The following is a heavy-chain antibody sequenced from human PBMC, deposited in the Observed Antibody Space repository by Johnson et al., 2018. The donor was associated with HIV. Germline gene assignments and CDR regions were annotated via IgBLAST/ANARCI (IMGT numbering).Heavy chain of an antibody. V-gene: IGHV3-66*01. CDR1: GFTVSSNY. J-gene: IGHJ3*02. Sequence: MQLVESGGGLVQPGGSLRLSCAASGFTVSSNYMSWVRQAPGKGLEWVSVIYSGGSTYYADSVKGRFTISRDNSKNTLYLQMNSLRVEDTAVYYCAKGEQLVISRKGHDAFDIWGQGTMVTVSS. CDR2: IYSGGST. D-gene: IGHD6-6*01. CDR3: AKGEQLVISRKGHDAFDI.